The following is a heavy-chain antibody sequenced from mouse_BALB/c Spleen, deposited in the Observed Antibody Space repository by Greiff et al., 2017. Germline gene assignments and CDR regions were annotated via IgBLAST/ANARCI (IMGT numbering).Heavy chain of an antibody. V-gene: IGHV5-6-5*01. CDR2: IRSGGST. CDR1: GFTFSSYA. Sequence: EVQRVESGGGLVKPGGSLKLSCAASGFTFSSYAMSWVRQTPEKRLEWVASIRSGGSTYYPDSVKGRFTISRDNARNILYLQMSSLRSEDTAMYYCARGGGDWNFDVWGAGTTVTVSS. J-gene: IGHJ1*01. CDR3: ARGGGDWNFDV. D-gene: IGHD1-1*02.